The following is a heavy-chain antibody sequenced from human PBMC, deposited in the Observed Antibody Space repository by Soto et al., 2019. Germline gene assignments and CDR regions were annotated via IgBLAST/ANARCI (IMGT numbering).Heavy chain of an antibody. CDR1: GGSISSSSYY. J-gene: IGHJ6*02. D-gene: IGHD2-21*01. V-gene: IGHV4-39*01. CDR3: ARHDGSSIYYYYGMDV. Sequence: QLQLQESGPGLVKPSETLSLTCTVSGGSISSSSYYWGWIRQPPGKGLEWIGSIYYSGSTYYNPSLKSRVTISVDTSKNLFSLELGSVTAADTAVYYCARHDGSSIYYYYGMDVWGQGTTVTVSS. CDR2: IYYSGST.